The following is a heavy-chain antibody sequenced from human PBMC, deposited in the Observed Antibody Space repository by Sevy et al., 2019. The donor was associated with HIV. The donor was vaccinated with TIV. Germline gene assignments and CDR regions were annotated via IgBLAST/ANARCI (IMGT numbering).Heavy chain of an antibody. Sequence: GSLRLSCAASGFTFSSYSMNWVRQAPGKGLEWVSSISSSSSYIYYADSVKGRFTISRDNAKNSLYLQMNSLRVEDTAVYYCARDLLYYDFWSGYYRVPSFDYWGQGTLVTVSS. D-gene: IGHD3-3*01. CDR3: ARDLLYYDFWSGYYRVPSFDY. CDR2: ISSSSSYI. V-gene: IGHV3-21*01. J-gene: IGHJ4*02. CDR1: GFTFSSYS.